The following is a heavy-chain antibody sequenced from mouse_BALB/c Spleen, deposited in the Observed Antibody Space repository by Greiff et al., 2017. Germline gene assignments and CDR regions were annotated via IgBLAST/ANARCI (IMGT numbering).Heavy chain of an antibody. Sequence: QVQLQQPGAELVRPGASVKLSCKASGYTFTSYWINWVKQRPGQGLEWIGNIYPSDSYTNYNQKFKDKATLTVDKSSSTAYMQLSSPTSEDSAVYYCTNYYGSGFAYWGQGTLVTVSA. CDR2: IYPSDSYT. V-gene: IGHV1-69*02. D-gene: IGHD1-1*01. CDR1: GYTFTSYW. J-gene: IGHJ3*01. CDR3: TNYYGSGFAY.